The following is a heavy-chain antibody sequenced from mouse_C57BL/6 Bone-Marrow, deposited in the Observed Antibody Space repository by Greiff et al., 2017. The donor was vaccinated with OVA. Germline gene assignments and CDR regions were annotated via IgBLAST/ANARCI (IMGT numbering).Heavy chain of an antibody. CDR2: ISDGGSYT. CDR1: GFTFSSYA. V-gene: IGHV5-4*01. Sequence: VKLMESGGGLVKPGGSLKLSCAASGFTFSSYAMSWVRQTPEKRLEWVATISDGGSYTYYPDNVKGRFTISRDNAKNNLYLQMSHLKSEDTAMYYCARDWSIFAYWGQGTLVTVSA. CDR3: ARDWSIFAY. J-gene: IGHJ3*01. D-gene: IGHD2-10*02.